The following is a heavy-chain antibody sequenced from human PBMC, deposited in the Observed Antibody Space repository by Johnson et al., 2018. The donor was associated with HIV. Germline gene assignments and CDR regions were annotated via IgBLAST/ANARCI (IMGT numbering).Heavy chain of an antibody. V-gene: IGHV3-11*04. CDR1: GFLVSSNY. Sequence: VQLVESGGGVVQPGGSLRLSCAASGFLVSSNYMSWVRQAPGKGLEWISYMSSSGSTIYHAESVKGRFTISRDNSKNTLYLQMNSLRAEDTAVYYCARDFGLFLGKDDAFDIWGQGTMVTVSS. CDR3: ARDFGLFLGKDDAFDI. CDR2: MSSSGSTI. J-gene: IGHJ3*02. D-gene: IGHD7-27*01.